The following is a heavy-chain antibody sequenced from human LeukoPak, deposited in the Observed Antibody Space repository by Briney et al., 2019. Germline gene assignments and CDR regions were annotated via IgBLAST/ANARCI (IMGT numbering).Heavy chain of an antibody. CDR3: AKSPQILEGAFDI. V-gene: IGHV3-23*01. CDR1: GFTFSSYA. D-gene: IGHD2-15*01. Sequence: PGGSLRLSCAASGFTFSSYAMSWVRQALGKGLEWVSAISGSGGSTYYADSVKGRFTISRDNSKNTLYLQMNRLRAEDTAVYYCAKSPQILEGAFDIWGQGTMVIVSS. CDR2: ISGSGGST. J-gene: IGHJ3*02.